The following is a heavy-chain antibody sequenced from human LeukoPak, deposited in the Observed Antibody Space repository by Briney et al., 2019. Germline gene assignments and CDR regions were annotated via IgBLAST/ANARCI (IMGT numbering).Heavy chain of an antibody. CDR3: AKTLVVTAINDAFDI. CDR2: ISSSSSYI. D-gene: IGHD2-21*02. V-gene: IGHV3-21*04. J-gene: IGHJ3*02. CDR1: GFTFSSYS. Sequence: GGSLRLSCAASGFTFSSYSMNWVRQAPGKGLEWVSSISSSSSYIYYADSVKGRFTISRDNAKNSLYLQMNSLRAEDTAVYYCAKTLVVTAINDAFDIWGQGTMVTVSS.